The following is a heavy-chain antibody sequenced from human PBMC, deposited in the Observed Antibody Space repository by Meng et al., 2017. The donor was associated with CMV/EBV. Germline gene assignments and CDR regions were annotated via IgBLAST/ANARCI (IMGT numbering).Heavy chain of an antibody. CDR1: GGSFSSSSYY. CDR3: AATQPGYRHYYYGMDV. D-gene: IGHD5-12*01. CDR2: IYYSGST. Sequence: SETLSLTCAVYGGSFSSSSYYWGWIRQPPGKGLEWIGSIYYSGSTYYNPSLKSRVTISVDTSKNQFSLKLSSVTAADTAVYYCAATQPGYRHYYYGMDVWGQGTTVTVSS. V-gene: IGHV4-39*07. J-gene: IGHJ6*02.